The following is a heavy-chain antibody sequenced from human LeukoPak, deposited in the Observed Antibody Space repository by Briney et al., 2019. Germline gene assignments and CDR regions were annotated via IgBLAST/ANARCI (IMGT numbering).Heavy chain of an antibody. CDR3: ARAVSGRFDS. CDR2: TYYRSKWSN. V-gene: IGHV6-1*01. D-gene: IGHD1-26*01. J-gene: IGHJ4*02. CDR1: GASISSYLVT. Sequence: SPPLSLTCAISGASISSYLVTWNWIRQSPSRGLEWLGRTYYRSKWSNDYAESVKSRVTINPDTSKNQFSLQLNSVTPEDSALYFCARAVSGRFDSWGQGVLVTVSS.